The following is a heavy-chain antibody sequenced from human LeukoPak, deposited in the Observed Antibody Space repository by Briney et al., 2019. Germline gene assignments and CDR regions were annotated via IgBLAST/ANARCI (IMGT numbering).Heavy chain of an antibody. CDR3: VLASYSSTWYLDS. D-gene: IGHD6-13*01. V-gene: IGHV3-21*01. CDR2: VSTESDYI. CDR1: GVIFRTHS. Sequence: GGSLILSCGVSGVIFRTHSMNWARQAPGKGLEWVATVSTESDYIYYGDSVRGRFTVSGDDARNSLYLQMNSLRVEDTALYYCVLASYSSTWYLDSWGQGTLVTVSS. J-gene: IGHJ4*02.